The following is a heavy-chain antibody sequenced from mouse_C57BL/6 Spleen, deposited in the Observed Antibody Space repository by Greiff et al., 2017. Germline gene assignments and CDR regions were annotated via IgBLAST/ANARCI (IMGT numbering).Heavy chain of an antibody. CDR2: IDPSDSYT. CDR1: GYTFTSYW. CDR3: ARSQRYSWYFDV. J-gene: IGHJ1*03. V-gene: IGHV1-50*01. Sequence: QVQLQQPGAELVKPGASVKLSCKASGYTFTSYWMQWVKQRPGQGLEWIGEIDPSDSYTNYNQKFKGKATLTVDTSSSTAYMQLSSLTSEDSAVYYCARSQRYSWYFDVWGTGTTVTVSS.